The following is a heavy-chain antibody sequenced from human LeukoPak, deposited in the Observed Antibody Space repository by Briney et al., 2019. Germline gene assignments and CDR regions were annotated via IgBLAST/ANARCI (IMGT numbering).Heavy chain of an antibody. Sequence: GGSLRLSCAASGFTFSSYWMHWVRQAPGKGLAWVSRIKSDGSTTSYADSVKGRFTISRDNAKNTLYLQMNSLRAEDTAVYYCARDAFGVDKSPFWGQGTLVTVSS. V-gene: IGHV3-74*01. J-gene: IGHJ4*02. CDR3: ARDAFGVDKSPF. CDR2: IKSDGSTT. D-gene: IGHD3-3*01. CDR1: GFTFSSYW.